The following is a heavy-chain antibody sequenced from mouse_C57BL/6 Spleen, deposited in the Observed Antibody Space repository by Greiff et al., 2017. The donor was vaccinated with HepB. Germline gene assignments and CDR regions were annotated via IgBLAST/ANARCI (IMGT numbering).Heavy chain of an antibody. J-gene: IGHJ2*01. CDR2: IDPEDGDT. V-gene: IGHV14-1*01. D-gene: IGHD2-5*01. CDR3: TTDYSNQYYFDY. CDR1: GFNIKDYY. Sequence: EVQLQQSGAELVRPGASVKLSCTASGFNIKDYYMHWVKQRPEQGLEWIGRIDPEDGDTEYAPKFQGKATMTADTSSNTAYLQLSSLTSEDTAVYYCTTDYSNQYYFDYWGQGTTLTVSS.